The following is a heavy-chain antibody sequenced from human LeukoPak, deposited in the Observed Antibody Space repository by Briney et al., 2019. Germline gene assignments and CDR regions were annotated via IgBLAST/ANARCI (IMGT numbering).Heavy chain of an antibody. CDR1: GFTVSSNY. V-gene: IGHV3-53*01. CDR3: ARESFGDYYDSSGYPGY. CDR2: IYSGGST. Sequence: PGGSLRLSCAASGFTVSSNYMSWVRQAPGKGLEWVSVIYSGGSTYYADSVKGRFTISRDNSKNTLYLQMNSLRAEDTAVYYCARESFGDYYDSSGYPGYWGQGTLVTVSS. J-gene: IGHJ4*02. D-gene: IGHD3-22*01.